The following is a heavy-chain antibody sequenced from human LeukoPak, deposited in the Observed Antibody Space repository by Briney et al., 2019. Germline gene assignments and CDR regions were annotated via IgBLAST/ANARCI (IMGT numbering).Heavy chain of an antibody. CDR1: GGSISSYY. V-gene: IGHV4-59*01. CDR3: ARVLSGYYDSSGPFDY. J-gene: IGHJ4*02. CDR2: IYYSGST. Sequence: PSETLSLTCTVSGGSISSYYWSWIRQPPGKGLEWIGYIYYSGSTNYNPSLKSRVTISVDTSKNQFSLKLSSVTAADTAVYYCARVLSGYYDSSGPFDYWGQGTLVTVSS. D-gene: IGHD3-22*01.